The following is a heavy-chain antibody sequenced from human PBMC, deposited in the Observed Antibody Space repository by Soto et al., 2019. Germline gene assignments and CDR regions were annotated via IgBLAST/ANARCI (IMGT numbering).Heavy chain of an antibody. J-gene: IGHJ6*02. CDR1: GYTFTGYY. CDR2: INPNSGGT. D-gene: IGHD6-19*01. V-gene: IGHV1-2*04. Sequence: ASVKVSCKASGYTFTGYYMHWVRQAPGQGLEWMGWINPNSGGTNYAQKFQGWVTMTRDTSISTAYMELSRLRSDDTAVYYCARAPLPSGWYQRGVYCGMHVWGQGTTVTVSS. CDR3: ARAPLPSGWYQRGVYCGMHV.